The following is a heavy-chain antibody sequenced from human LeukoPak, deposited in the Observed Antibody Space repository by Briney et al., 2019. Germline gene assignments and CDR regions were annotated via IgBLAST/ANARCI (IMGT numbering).Heavy chain of an antibody. CDR3: TRDFDFSSAI. Sequence: GGSLRLSCAASGFTFSSYWMHWVRQAPGKGLVWVSRISPDGSTTGRADSVKGRFTTSRDNAKNTLFLQMNSLRAEDTAVYYCTRDFDFSSAIWGQGTLVTVSS. J-gene: IGHJ4*02. D-gene: IGHD3-3*01. V-gene: IGHV3-74*01. CDR1: GFTFSSYW. CDR2: ISPDGSTT.